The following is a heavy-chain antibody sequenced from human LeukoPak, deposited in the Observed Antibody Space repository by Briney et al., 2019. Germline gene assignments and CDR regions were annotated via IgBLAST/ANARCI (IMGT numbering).Heavy chain of an antibody. J-gene: IGHJ6*02. CDR1: GYTFTSNW. V-gene: IGHV5-51*01. CDR3: ARLEYSSGWSSSGYYGMDV. CDR2: IYPGDSDT. Sequence: GESLKISCKGSGYTFTSNWIGWVRQVPGKGLEWMGVIYPGDSDTRYSPSFQGQVTISADKSISTAYLQWSSLKASDTAMYYCARLEYSSGWSSSGYYGMDVWGQGTTVTVSS. D-gene: IGHD6-19*01.